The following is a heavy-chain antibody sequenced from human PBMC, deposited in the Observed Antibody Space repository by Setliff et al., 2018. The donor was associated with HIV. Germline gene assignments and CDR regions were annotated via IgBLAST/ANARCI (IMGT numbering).Heavy chain of an antibody. J-gene: IGHJ4*02. CDR2: INPSSGST. CDR3: ARATYGSRAGTGLYFDS. V-gene: IGHV1-46*01. D-gene: IGHD6-6*01. CDR1: GYTFTSYY. Sequence: ASVKVSCKASGYTFTSYYMHWVRQAPGQGLEWMGIINPSSGSTTYAQKFQGRVTMTRDTSTSTVYMELSSLRSEDTAVYYCARATYGSRAGTGLYFDSWGQGALVTVSS.